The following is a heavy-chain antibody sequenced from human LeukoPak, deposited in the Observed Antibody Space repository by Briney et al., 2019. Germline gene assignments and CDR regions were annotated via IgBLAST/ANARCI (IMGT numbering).Heavy chain of an antibody. CDR1: GYTFTGYY. Sequence: ASVKVSCKASGYTFTGYYMHWVRQAPGQGLEWMGWINPNSGDTNYAQRLQGRVTMTTDTSTSTAYMELRSLRSDDTAVYYCARILYYDSSGPPDYWGQGTLVTVSS. J-gene: IGHJ4*02. V-gene: IGHV1-2*02. D-gene: IGHD3-22*01. CDR3: ARILYYDSSGPPDY. CDR2: INPNSGDT.